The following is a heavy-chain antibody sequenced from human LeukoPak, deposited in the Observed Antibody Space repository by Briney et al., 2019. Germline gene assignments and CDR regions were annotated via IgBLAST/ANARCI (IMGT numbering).Heavy chain of an antibody. Sequence: ASVKVSCKASGYTFTSYGITWVRQAPGQGLEWMGWISAYNGNTNYAQNLQGRVAMTTDTSTNTVYMELRSLRSDDTAIYYCARAPTNLGMTKVTRVPDYWGQGTLVTVSS. D-gene: IGHD4-11*01. CDR1: GYTFTSYG. CDR2: ISAYNGNT. CDR3: ARAPTNLGMTKVTRVPDY. V-gene: IGHV1-18*01. J-gene: IGHJ4*02.